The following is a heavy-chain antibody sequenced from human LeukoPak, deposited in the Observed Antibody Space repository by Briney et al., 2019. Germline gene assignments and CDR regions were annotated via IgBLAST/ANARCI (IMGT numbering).Heavy chain of an antibody. V-gene: IGHV1-24*01. J-gene: IGHJ1*01. D-gene: IGHD3-22*01. Sequence: ASVKVSCKVSGYTLTELSMHWVRQAPGKGLEWMGGFDPEDGETIYAQKFQGRVTMTEDTPTDTAYMELSSLRSEDTAVYYCATVVAYYDSSGIEYFQHWGQGTLVTVSS. CDR1: GYTLTELS. CDR2: FDPEDGET. CDR3: ATVVAYYDSSGIEYFQH.